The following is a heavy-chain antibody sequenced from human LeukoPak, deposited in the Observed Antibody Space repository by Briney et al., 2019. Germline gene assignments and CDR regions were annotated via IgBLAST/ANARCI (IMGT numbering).Heavy chain of an antibody. V-gene: IGHV4-59*01. Sequence: SETLSLTCTVSGGPISSYYWSWIRQPPGKGLELIGYIYYSRSTNYNPSLKSRVTISVDTSKNQFSLKVSSVTAADTAVYYCARWLQGFDSWGQGTLVTVSS. J-gene: IGHJ4*02. CDR2: IYYSRST. CDR3: ARWLQGFDS. D-gene: IGHD5-18*01. CDR1: GGPISSYY.